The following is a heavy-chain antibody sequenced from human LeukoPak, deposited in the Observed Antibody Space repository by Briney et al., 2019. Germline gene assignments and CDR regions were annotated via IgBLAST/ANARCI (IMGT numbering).Heavy chain of an antibody. Sequence: ASVKVSCKASGGTFSSYAISWVRQAPGQGLEWMGGIIPIFGTANYAQKFQGRVTITTDEPTSTAYMELSSLRSEDTAVYYCARASLTTSRPSLYYYYYMDVWGKGTTVTVSS. CDR1: GGTFSSYA. D-gene: IGHD4/OR15-4a*01. J-gene: IGHJ6*03. V-gene: IGHV1-69*05. CDR3: ARASLTTSRPSLYYYYYMDV. CDR2: IIPIFGTA.